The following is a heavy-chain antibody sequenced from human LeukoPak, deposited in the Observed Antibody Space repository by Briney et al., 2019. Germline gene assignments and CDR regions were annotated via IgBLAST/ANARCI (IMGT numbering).Heavy chain of an antibody. J-gene: IGHJ4*02. Sequence: GASVKVSCKASGYTFTGYYMHWVRQAPGQGPEWMGWINPISGGTKYAQKFQGRVTMTRDTSSSAAYMELSRLRSDDTAVYYCARAECSSGSCSNDYWGQGTLVTVSS. V-gene: IGHV1-2*02. CDR3: ARAECSSGSCSNDY. D-gene: IGHD2-15*01. CDR2: INPISGGT. CDR1: GYTFTGYY.